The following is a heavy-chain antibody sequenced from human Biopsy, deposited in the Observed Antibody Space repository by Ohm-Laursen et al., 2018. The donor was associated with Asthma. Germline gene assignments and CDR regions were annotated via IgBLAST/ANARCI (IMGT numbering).Heavy chain of an antibody. J-gene: IGHJ5*02. D-gene: IGHD4-11*01. CDR2: INAGNGNT. V-gene: IGHV1-3*01. Sequence: ASVKVSCKASGYTFINYAIRWVRQAPGQRLEWMGWINAGNGNTKYSQKFQGRVTITRDTSASTAYMELRSLRSDDTAVYYCARDRGLQTLRVDPWGQGTLVTVSS. CDR1: GYTFINYA. CDR3: ARDRGLQTLRVDP.